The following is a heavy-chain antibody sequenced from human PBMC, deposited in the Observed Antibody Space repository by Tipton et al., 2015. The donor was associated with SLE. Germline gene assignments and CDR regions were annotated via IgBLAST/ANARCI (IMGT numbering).Heavy chain of an antibody. J-gene: IGHJ4*02. CDR2: IYYSGST. CDR1: GGSISSSSYY. V-gene: IGHV4-61*01. D-gene: IGHD1-26*01. Sequence: TLSLTCTVSGGSISSSSYYWGWIRQPPGKGLEWIGYIYYSGSTNYNPSLKSRVTISVDTSKNQFSLKLSSVTAADTAVYYCARDGYSGSLFDYWGQGTLVTVSS. CDR3: ARDGYSGSLFDY.